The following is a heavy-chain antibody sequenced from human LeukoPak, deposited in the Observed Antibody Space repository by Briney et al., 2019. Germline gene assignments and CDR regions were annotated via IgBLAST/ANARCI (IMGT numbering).Heavy chain of an antibody. V-gene: IGHV3-23*01. CDR3: ATKTIVGATVDAFDI. CDR2: ISGSGGST. CDR1: GFTFSSYA. D-gene: IGHD1-26*01. J-gene: IGHJ3*02. Sequence: GGSLRLSXAASGFTFSSYAMSWVGQAPGKGLEWVSAISGSGGSTYYADSVKGRFTISRDNSKNTLYLQMNSLRAEDTTVYYCATKTIVGATVDAFDIWGQGTMVTVSS.